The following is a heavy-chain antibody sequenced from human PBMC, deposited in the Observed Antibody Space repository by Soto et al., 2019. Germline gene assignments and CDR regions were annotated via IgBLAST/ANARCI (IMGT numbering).Heavy chain of an antibody. V-gene: IGHV4-59*01. CDR2: IYSSGST. CDR3: ARRVKYGSGRRHAYYFDY. J-gene: IGHJ4*02. CDR1: GGSISSYY. D-gene: IGHD3-10*01. Sequence: SETLSLTCTVSGGSISSYYWSWIRQPPGKGLEWIGHIYSSGSTNYNPSLKSRVTISVDTSKNQFSLKLRSVIAADTAVYYCARRVKYGSGRRHAYYFDYWGQGTLVTVSS.